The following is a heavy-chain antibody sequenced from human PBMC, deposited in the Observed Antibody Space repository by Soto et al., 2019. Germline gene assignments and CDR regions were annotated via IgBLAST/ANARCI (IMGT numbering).Heavy chain of an antibody. CDR3: ARELAEGSSSRFDE. D-gene: IGHD6-6*01. CDR2: IYYSGST. Sequence: TQSLTCTVSGGSLSSGDYYWRGIRQPPGKGLEWIGYIYYSGSTYYNPSLQSRVTISVDPSKNQFSLKLSSVTAADTAVFYCARELAEGSSSRFDEGCQGTMVSV. J-gene: IGHJ4*02. V-gene: IGHV4-30-4*01. CDR1: GGSLSSGDYY.